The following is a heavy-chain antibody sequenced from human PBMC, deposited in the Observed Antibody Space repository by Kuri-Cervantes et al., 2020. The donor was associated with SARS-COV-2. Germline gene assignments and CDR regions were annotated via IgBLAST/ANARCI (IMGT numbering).Heavy chain of an antibody. Sequence: SETLSLTCTVSGGSISSHYWSWIRQPPGKGLEWIGSIDYSGDTYYNPSLQSRVTISGDTSKTLFSLKLSSVTAADTAVYYCARARRDGYKGPLDWGQGTLVTVSS. CDR1: GGSISSHY. J-gene: IGHJ4*02. D-gene: IGHD5-24*01. V-gene: IGHV4-59*05. CDR2: IDYSGDT. CDR3: ARARRDGYKGPLD.